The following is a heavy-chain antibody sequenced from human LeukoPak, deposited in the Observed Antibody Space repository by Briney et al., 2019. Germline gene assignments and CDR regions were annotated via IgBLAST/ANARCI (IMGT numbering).Heavy chain of an antibody. J-gene: IGHJ3*02. D-gene: IGHD3-16*01. Sequence: GGSLKLSCAASGFTFSDYDMSWVRQAPGKGLEWVSSMSLSTSGKTYADSVKGRFTVSTDKAKNTLYLQMDSLRAEDTAIYYCAKALTRWAFDMWGQRTMVTVSS. CDR2: MSLSTSGK. CDR1: GFTFSDYD. CDR3: AKALTRWAFDM. V-gene: IGHV3-23*01.